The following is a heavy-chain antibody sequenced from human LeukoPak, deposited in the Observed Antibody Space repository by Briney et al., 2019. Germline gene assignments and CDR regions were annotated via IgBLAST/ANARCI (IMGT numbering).Heavy chain of an antibody. J-gene: IGHJ4*02. V-gene: IGHV4-38-2*01. CDR2: IYHSGST. Sequence: SETLSLTCAVSGYSISSGYYWGWIRQPPGKGLEWIGSIYHSGSTYYNPSLKSRVTISIDTSKNQFSLKLTSVTAADTAVYYCARVRASSGYGHFDFWGQGALVTVSS. CDR1: GYSISSGYY. D-gene: IGHD5-12*01. CDR3: ARVRASSGYGHFDF.